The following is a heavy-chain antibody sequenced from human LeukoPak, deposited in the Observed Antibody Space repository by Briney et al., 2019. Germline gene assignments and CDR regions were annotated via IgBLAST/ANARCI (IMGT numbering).Heavy chain of an antibody. CDR1: GFIFSNHF. CDR3: VKDLTGTWSFDY. Sequence: GGSLRLSCSTSGFIFSNHFMHWVRQAPGKGLEYVSSIGPNGASMLYADSVKDRSTISRDNSRNALYVQLTSLRLEDTALYYCVKDLTGTWSFDYWGQGTLVTVSS. V-gene: IGHV3-64*05. CDR2: IGPNGASM. D-gene: IGHD3-9*01. J-gene: IGHJ4*02.